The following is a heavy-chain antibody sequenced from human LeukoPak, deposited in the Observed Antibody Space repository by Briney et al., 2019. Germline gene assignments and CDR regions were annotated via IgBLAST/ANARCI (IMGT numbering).Heavy chain of an antibody. Sequence: GGSLRLSCAASGFTFSSYSMNWVSQAPGKGLEWVSSISSSSSYIYYADSVKGRFTISRDNAKNSLYLQMNSLRAEDTAVYYCARDRGSSWLDYWGQGTLVTVSS. CDR3: ARDRGSSWLDY. D-gene: IGHD6-13*01. V-gene: IGHV3-21*01. CDR2: ISSSSSYI. CDR1: GFTFSSYS. J-gene: IGHJ4*02.